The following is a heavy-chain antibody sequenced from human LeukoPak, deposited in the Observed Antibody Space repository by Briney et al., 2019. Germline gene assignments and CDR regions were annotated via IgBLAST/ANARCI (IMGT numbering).Heavy chain of an antibody. J-gene: IGHJ4*02. D-gene: IGHD3-22*01. Sequence: ASVKVSCKPYGYTFNTYGITWVRQAPGQGLEWMGWISPYNGNTNYAQKFQGRVAMTTDTSTSTAYMELRSLRSDDTAVYYCARGPHERSGYPDDWGQGTLVTVSS. CDR3: ARGPHERSGYPDD. CDR1: GYTFNTYG. V-gene: IGHV1-18*01. CDR2: ISPYNGNT.